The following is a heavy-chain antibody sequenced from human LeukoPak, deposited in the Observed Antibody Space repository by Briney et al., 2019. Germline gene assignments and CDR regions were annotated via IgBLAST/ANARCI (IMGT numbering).Heavy chain of an antibody. V-gene: IGHV3-23*01. CDR2: ISGSGAGT. CDR3: AKVLYCSGGSCYSFDY. D-gene: IGHD2-15*01. CDR1: GFTFSECA. Sequence: GGSLRLSCAASGFTFSECAMTWVRQAPGKGLEWVSGISGSGAGTDYAESVKGRFTISRDNSKNTMYLQMNSLRAEDTAVYYCAKVLYCSGGSCYSFDYWGQGTLVTVSS. J-gene: IGHJ4*02.